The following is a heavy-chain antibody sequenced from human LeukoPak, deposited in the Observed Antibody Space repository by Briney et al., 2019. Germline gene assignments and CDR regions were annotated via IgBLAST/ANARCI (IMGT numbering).Heavy chain of an antibody. CDR1: GGSISSYY. CDR3: ARGPDSSSSIGYYYYYMDV. V-gene: IGHV4-4*07. CDR2: IYTSGST. D-gene: IGHD6-6*01. J-gene: IGHJ6*03. Sequence: SETLSLTCTVSGGSISSYYWSWIRQPAGKGLESIGRIYTSGSTNYNPSLKSRVTISVDKSKNQFSLKLSSVTAADTAVYYCARGPDSSSSIGYYYYYMDVWGKGTTVTVSS.